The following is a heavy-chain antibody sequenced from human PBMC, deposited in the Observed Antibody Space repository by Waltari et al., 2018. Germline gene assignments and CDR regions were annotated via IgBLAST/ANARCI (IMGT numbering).Heavy chain of an antibody. V-gene: IGHV3-21*01. J-gene: IGHJ4*02. Sequence: EVQLVESGGGLVKPGGSLRLSCAASGFTFSSYSMNWVRQAPGKGLEWVSSISSSSSYIYYADSVKGRFNISRDNAKNSLYLQMNSLRAEDTAVYYCARDPYCSGGSCYSPLEYWGQGTLVTVSS. CDR3: ARDPYCSGGSCYSPLEY. CDR2: ISSSSSYI. D-gene: IGHD2-15*01. CDR1: GFTFSSYS.